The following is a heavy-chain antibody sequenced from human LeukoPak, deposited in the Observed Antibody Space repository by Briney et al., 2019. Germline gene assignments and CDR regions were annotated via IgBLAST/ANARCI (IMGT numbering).Heavy chain of an antibody. V-gene: IGHV3-43*02. CDR3: AKDLSSVFDALNI. CDR2: ISGDGATT. D-gene: IGHD3-10*01. Sequence: GRSLRLSCAASGLTLDDYAMHWVRQAPGKGLEWVSLISGDGATTYYAASVKGRFTISRDNKKNVLYLQMNNLGTEDTALFYCAKDLSSVFDALNIWGQGTLVTVSS. CDR1: GLTLDDYA. J-gene: IGHJ3*02.